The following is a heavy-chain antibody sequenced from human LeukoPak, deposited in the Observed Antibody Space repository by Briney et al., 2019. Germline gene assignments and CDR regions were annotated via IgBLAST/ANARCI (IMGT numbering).Heavy chain of an antibody. CDR3: AREGDPSFLFGDYFDY. CDR2: INPNSGGT. D-gene: IGHD3-16*01. V-gene: IGHV1-2*02. CDR1: GYTFTGYY. Sequence: GASVKVSCKASGYTFTGYYMHWVRQAPGQGLEWMGWINPNSGGTNYAQKFQGRVTMTRDTSISTAYMELSRLRSDDTAVYYCAREGDPSFLFGDYFDYWGQGTLVTVSS. J-gene: IGHJ4*02.